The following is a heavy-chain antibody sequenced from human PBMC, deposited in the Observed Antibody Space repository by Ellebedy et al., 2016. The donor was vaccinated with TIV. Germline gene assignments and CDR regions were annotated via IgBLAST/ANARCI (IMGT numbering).Heavy chain of an antibody. J-gene: IGHJ2*01. D-gene: IGHD2-21*01. V-gene: IGHV3-13*01. CDR3: ARSGDARDSTAYRYFDL. CDR1: GFTFSRHD. CDR2: IGTAGDT. Sequence: GESLKISXAASGFTFSRHDMHWVRQATGKGLEWVSAIGTAGDTYYPGSVKGRFTISRDNAKNSLYLQMISLRAEDTAVYYCARSGDARDSTAYRYFDLWGRGTLVTVSS.